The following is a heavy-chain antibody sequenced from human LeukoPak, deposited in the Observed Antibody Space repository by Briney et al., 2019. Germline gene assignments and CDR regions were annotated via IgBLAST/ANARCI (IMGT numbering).Heavy chain of an antibody. D-gene: IGHD4-11*01. CDR3: ARDRGYSNFDY. J-gene: IGHJ4*02. V-gene: IGHV3-7*01. Sequence: PGGSLRLSCAASGFGFSTYWMSWVRQAPGKGPEWLANMNEDGSETNYVDSVKGRFTISRDNAQDSLYLQMNSLRAEDTAVYYCARDRGYSNFDYWGQGTLLTVSS. CDR1: GFGFSTYW. CDR2: MNEDGSET.